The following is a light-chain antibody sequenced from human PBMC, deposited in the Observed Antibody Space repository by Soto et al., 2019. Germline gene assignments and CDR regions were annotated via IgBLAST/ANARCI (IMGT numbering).Light chain of an antibody. V-gene: IGKV3-11*01. Sequence: EIVLTQSPATLSLSPGERATLSCRASQSVSSLLAWYQQKSGQPPRLLISDASNRATGVPARFSGSGSGTDFTLVISSLVSEDFAVYFCQQRSNWPLSFGGGTKVEI. CDR1: QSVSSL. J-gene: IGKJ4*01. CDR2: DAS. CDR3: QQRSNWPLS.